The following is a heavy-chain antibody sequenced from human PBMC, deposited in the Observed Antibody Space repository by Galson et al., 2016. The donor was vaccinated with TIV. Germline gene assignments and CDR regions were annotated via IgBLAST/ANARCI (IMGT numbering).Heavy chain of an antibody. CDR1: GYSFATFW. V-gene: IGHV5-51*07. CDR2: IYPADSET. Sequence: QSGAEVTKPGESLKISCKASGYSFATFWVGWVHQMPGQGLEWMGVIYPADSETRYSPSFQGQVTISADKSISTAYLQWSSLKASDTAIYYGARHYDVWSGPGYFYMDVWGKGTTVSVSS. D-gene: IGHD3-3*01. J-gene: IGHJ6*03. CDR3: ARHYDVWSGPGYFYMDV.